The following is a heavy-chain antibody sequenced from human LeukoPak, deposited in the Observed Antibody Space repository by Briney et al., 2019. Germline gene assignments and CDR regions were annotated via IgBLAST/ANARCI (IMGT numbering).Heavy chain of an antibody. CDR3: SRVGGAILLVGEDGMDV. CDR1: GFTFSTYS. J-gene: IGHJ6*02. Sequence: GGSLRLSCAASGFTFSTYSMNWVRQAPGKGLEWVSYISSSSTTIYYADSVKGRFTISRDNAKNSLYLQMNSLRAEDTAVYYCSRVGGAILLVGEDGMDVWGQGTTVTVSS. D-gene: IGHD2-15*01. V-gene: IGHV3-48*04. CDR2: ISSSSTTI.